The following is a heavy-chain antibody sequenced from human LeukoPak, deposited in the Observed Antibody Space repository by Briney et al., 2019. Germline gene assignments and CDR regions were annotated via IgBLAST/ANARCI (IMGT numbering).Heavy chain of an antibody. J-gene: IGHJ4*02. CDR3: ARKVGKYSGWYNY. CDR1: GFTFSSYW. V-gene: IGHV3-7*01. D-gene: IGHD6-19*01. Sequence: GGSLRLSCAASGFTFSSYWMSWVRQAPGKGLEWVANINQDGSGEYYVDSVKGRFTISRDNAKNSVSLQMNSLRAEDTTMYYCARKVGKYSGWYNYWGQGTLVTASS. CDR2: INQDGSGE.